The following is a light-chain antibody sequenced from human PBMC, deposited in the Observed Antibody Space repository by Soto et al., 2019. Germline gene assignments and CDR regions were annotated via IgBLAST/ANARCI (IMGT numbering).Light chain of an antibody. CDR3: PRYGTSWWT. J-gene: IGKJ1*01. Sequence: ELVLTQSPGTLSLSPGERGTLSCRASQSVNSNYLAWYQQRPGQAPRLLMYGASSRATGIPDRFSGSGSGADFTLTISRVEPEDFAVYFCPRYGTSWWTFGQGTKVDIK. CDR1: QSVNSNY. V-gene: IGKV3-20*01. CDR2: GAS.